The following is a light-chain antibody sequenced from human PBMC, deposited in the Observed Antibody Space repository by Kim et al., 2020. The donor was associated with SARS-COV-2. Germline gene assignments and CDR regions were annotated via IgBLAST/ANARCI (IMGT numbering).Light chain of an antibody. CDR2: EDN. CDR1: KLGDKY. Sequence: SYELTQPPSVSVSPGQTARITCSGDKLGDKYTCWYQQKPGQSPLLVMYEDNKRPSGIPERFSGSNSGNTATLTISGTQAVDEADYYCQAWASSTFFVFGT. V-gene: IGLV3-1*01. J-gene: IGLJ1*01. CDR3: QAWASSTFFV.